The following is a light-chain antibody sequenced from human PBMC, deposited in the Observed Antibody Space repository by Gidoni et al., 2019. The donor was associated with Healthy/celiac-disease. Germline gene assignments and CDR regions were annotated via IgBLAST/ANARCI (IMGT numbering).Light chain of an antibody. CDR1: QSISSY. J-gene: IGKJ1*01. Sequence: DIKMTQSPSSLSASVGDRVTITGRASQSISSYLNWYQQKPGKAPKLLIYAASSLQSGVPSRFSGSGSGTDFTLTISSLQPEDFATYYCQQSYSTPWTFXQXTKVEIK. CDR3: QQSYSTPWT. V-gene: IGKV1-39*01. CDR2: AAS.